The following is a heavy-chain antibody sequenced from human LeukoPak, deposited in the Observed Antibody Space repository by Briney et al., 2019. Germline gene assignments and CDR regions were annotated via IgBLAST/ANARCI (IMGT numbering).Heavy chain of an antibody. Sequence: PGRSLRLSCAASGFTFSSDGMHWVRQAPGKGLEWVAGIWYDGSNKYYADSVKRRFTISRDNSKNALYLQMNRLRAEDTAVYYRARDLVRGYYYYYGMDVWGKGTTVTVSS. CDR2: IWYDGSNK. D-gene: IGHD3-10*01. CDR1: GFTFSSDG. V-gene: IGHV3-33*01. J-gene: IGHJ6*04. CDR3: ARDLVRGYYYYYGMDV.